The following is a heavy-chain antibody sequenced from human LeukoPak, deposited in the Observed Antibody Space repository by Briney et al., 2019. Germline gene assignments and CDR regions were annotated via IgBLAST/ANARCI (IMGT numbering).Heavy chain of an antibody. Sequence: SETLSLTCTVSGGSISTSNYYWGWIRQPPGKGLEGIGNIFYSGSTYYSPALKSRVTISLDTSRNQFSLKLSSVTAADTAVYYCASVLLNANSSGLANDYWGQGTLVTVSS. CDR2: IFYSGST. J-gene: IGHJ4*02. CDR3: ASVLLNANSSGLANDY. D-gene: IGHD6-19*01. V-gene: IGHV4-39*07. CDR1: GGSISTSNYY.